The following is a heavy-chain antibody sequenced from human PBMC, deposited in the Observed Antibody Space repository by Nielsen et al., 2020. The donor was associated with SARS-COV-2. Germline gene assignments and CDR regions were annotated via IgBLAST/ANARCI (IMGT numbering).Heavy chain of an antibody. CDR2: MDPSSGST. CDR3: ARAPSDYYGMDV. D-gene: IGHD3-3*01. J-gene: IGHJ6*02. CDR1: GYIITNYW. Sequence: GSVKVSCKASGYIITNYWIHWVRQAPGQGLEWMGIMDPSSGSTRYAQKLQGRVTMTRDTSTSTVYIEVSSLRSEDTAVYYCARAPSDYYGMDVWGQGTTVTVSS. V-gene: IGHV1-46*04.